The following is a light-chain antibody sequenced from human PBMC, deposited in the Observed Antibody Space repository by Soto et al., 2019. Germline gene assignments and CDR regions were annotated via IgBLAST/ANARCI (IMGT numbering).Light chain of an antibody. CDR2: DAS. CDR1: PSIGDY. Sequence: IVLTQSPATLSLSPGERATLSCRASPSIGDYLAWYQQKPGQAPRLLMYDASNRATGIPARFSGSGSGTDFSLTISSLEPEDFAVYYCQQRANWLLTFGGGTKVEIK. CDR3: QQRANWLLT. V-gene: IGKV3-11*01. J-gene: IGKJ4*01.